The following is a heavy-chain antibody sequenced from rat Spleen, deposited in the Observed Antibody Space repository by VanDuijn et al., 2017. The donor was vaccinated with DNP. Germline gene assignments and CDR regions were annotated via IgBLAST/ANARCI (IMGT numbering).Heavy chain of an antibody. CDR3: TTDFERGY. Sequence: EVQLVESGGGLVQPGRSLKLSCAASGFTFSAYAMAWVRQSPKKGLEWVATISTSGGSTYYRDSEKGRFTISRDNAKSTLYLQMDSLRSEDTATYYCTTDFERGYWGQGVMVTVSS. CDR2: ISTSGGST. J-gene: IGHJ2*01. D-gene: IGHD1-11*01. V-gene: IGHV5-27*01. CDR1: GFTFSAYA.